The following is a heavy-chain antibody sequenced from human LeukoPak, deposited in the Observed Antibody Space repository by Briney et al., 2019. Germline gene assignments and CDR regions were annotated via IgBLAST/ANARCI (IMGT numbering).Heavy chain of an antibody. J-gene: IGHJ4*02. CDR2: TYYRSKWYN. D-gene: IGHD6-6*01. Sequence: SQTLSLTCAISGDSVSSNSAAWNWIRQSPSRGLEWLGRTYYRSKWYNDYAVSVKSRITINPDTSKNQFSLQLNSVTPGDTAVYYCARDDPLGDGAARPFDYWGQGTLVTVSS. CDR3: ARDDPLGDGAARPFDY. CDR1: GDSVSSNSAA. V-gene: IGHV6-1*01.